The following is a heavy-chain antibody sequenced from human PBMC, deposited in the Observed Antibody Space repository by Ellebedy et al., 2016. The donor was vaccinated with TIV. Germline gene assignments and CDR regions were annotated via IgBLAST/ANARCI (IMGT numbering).Heavy chain of an antibody. CDR3: ARDGGGDTAMVAYYYYGMDV. V-gene: IGHV1-2*02. D-gene: IGHD5-18*01. CDR2: INPNSGGT. J-gene: IGHJ6*02. CDR1: GYTFTGDY. Sequence: AASVKVSCKASGYTFTGDYMHWVRQAPGQGLGWMGWINPNSGGTNYAQKFQGRVTMTRDTSTSTAYMELSRLTSDDTAVYYCARDGGGDTAMVAYYYYGMDVWGQGTTVTVSS.